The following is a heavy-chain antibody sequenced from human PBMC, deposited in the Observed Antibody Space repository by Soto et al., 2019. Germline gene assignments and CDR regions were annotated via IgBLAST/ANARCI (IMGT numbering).Heavy chain of an antibody. V-gene: IGHV3-33*01. D-gene: IGHD1-20*01. Sequence: HPGGSLRLSCAASGFTFSSYGMHWVRQAPGKGLEWVAVIWYDGSNKYYADSVKGRFTISRDNSKNTLYLQMNSLRAEDTAVYYCARAAPYNWNEPGGWMDVWGQGTTVTVSS. CDR3: ARAAPYNWNEPGGWMDV. J-gene: IGHJ6*02. CDR1: GFTFSSYG. CDR2: IWYDGSNK.